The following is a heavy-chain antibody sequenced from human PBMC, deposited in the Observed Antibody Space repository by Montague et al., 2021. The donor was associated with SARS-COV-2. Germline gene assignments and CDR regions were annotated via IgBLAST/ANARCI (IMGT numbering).Heavy chain of an antibody. V-gene: IGHV4-4*02. Sequence: SETLSLTCVVSGDSISTDNWWTWVRLPPGKGLEWVGGIYHTGSTKYKPSLKSRVSMSVDKSWNQFSLRLTSVTAADTAVYYCARGRQPVVVPGASPAGRAFDIWGQGTMVTVSS. CDR1: GDSISTDNW. CDR2: IYHTGST. J-gene: IGHJ3*02. D-gene: IGHD2-2*01. CDR3: ARGRQPVVVPGASPAGRAFDI.